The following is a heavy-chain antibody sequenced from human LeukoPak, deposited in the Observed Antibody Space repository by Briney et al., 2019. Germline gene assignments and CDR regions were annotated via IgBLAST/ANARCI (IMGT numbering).Heavy chain of an antibody. V-gene: IGHV3-30*02. CDR3: AREAGYGSGVDY. J-gene: IGHJ4*02. CDR2: IRYDGADK. CDR1: GFTFNTYG. D-gene: IGHD3-10*01. Sequence: GGSLRLSCAASGFTFNTYGMHWVRQAPDKGLEWVAFIRYDGADKYYADSVKGRFTISRDNSKNTLYLQMNSLRAEDTAVYYCAREAGYGSGVDYWGQGALVTVSS.